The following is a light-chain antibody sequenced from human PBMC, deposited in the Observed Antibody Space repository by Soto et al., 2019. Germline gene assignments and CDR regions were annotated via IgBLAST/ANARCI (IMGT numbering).Light chain of an antibody. Sequence: EIVLTQSPATLSLSPGERATLSCWASQNVLSNYLAWYQQKPGQAPRLLIYGASSRATGIPARFSGSGSGTDFTLTISRLQTEDFAVYCCQQYDGSLWTFGTGTKVDIK. CDR1: QNVLSNY. CDR3: QQYDGSLWT. V-gene: IGKV3-20*01. CDR2: GAS. J-gene: IGKJ1*01.